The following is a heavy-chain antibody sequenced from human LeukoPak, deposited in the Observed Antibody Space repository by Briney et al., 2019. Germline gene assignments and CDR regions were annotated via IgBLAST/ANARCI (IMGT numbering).Heavy chain of an antibody. CDR3: TRLGYYYDSEVYNFDY. CDR1: GFTFSGSA. Sequence: PGGSLRLSCAASGFTFSGSALHWVRQASGKGLEWVGRIRSKANSYATAYAASVKGKFTISRDDSKNTAYLQMSSLKTEDTAVYYCTRLGYYYDSEVYNFDYWGQGTLVTVSS. J-gene: IGHJ4*02. D-gene: IGHD3-22*01. V-gene: IGHV3-73*01. CDR2: IRSKANSYAT.